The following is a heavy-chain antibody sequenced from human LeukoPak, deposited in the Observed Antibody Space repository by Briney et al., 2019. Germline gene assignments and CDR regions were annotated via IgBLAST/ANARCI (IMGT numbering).Heavy chain of an antibody. CDR2: IYHSGST. D-gene: IGHD2-21*01. J-gene: IGHJ5*02. CDR1: GGSISSSNW. V-gene: IGHV4-4*02. CDR3: ARVFAHVEVDWFDP. Sequence: SGTLSLTCAVSGGSISSSNWWSWVRQPPGKGLEWIGEIYHSGSTNCNPSLKSRVTISVDRSKNQFSLKLSSVTAADTAVYYCARVFAHVEVDWFDPWGQGTLVTVSS.